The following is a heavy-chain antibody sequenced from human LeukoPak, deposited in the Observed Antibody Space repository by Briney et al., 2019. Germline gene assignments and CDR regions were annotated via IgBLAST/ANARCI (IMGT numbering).Heavy chain of an antibody. D-gene: IGHD3-22*01. Sequence: ASVKVSCKASGYTFTSYAMHWVRQAPGQRLEWMGWINAGNGNTKYSQGFQGRVTITRDTSASTAYMELSSLRSEDMAVYYCARNSLGNYYDSSGSVGAFDIWGQGTMVTVSS. V-gene: IGHV1-3*03. J-gene: IGHJ3*02. CDR1: GYTFTSYA. CDR3: ARNSLGNYYDSSGSVGAFDI. CDR2: INAGNGNT.